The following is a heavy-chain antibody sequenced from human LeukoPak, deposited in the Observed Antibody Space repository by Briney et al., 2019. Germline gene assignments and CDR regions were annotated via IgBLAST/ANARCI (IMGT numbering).Heavy chain of an antibody. V-gene: IGHV1-18*01. J-gene: IGHJ6*03. CDR1: GYTFTSYG. D-gene: IGHD6-13*01. CDR3: ARGDSSSWYFDYYYYYMDV. Sequence: ASVKVSCKASGYTFTSYGISWVRQAPGQGLEWMGWISAYNGNTNYAQKLQGRVTMTTDTSTSTAYMELRSLRSDDTAVYYCARGDSSSWYFDYYYYYMDVWGKGTTVTVSS. CDR2: ISAYNGNT.